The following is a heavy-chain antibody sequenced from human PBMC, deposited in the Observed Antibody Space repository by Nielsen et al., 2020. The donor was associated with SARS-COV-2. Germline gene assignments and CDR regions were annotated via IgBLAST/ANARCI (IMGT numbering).Heavy chain of an antibody. CDR3: ARGPLTYYDFWSGYSDYYYYYMDV. J-gene: IGHJ6*03. CDR2: INPSGGST. V-gene: IGHV1-46*01. Sequence: WVRQAPGQRLEWMGIINPSGGSTSYAQKFQGRVTMTTDTSTSTAYMELRSLRSDDTAVYYCARGPLTYYDFWSGYSDYYYYYMDVWGKGTTVTVSS. D-gene: IGHD3-3*01.